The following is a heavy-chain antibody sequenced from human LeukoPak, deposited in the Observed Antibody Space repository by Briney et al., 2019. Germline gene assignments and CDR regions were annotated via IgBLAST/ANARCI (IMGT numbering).Heavy chain of an antibody. D-gene: IGHD3-16*02. V-gene: IGHV1-8*01. J-gene: IGHJ4*02. Sequence: ASVKVSCKASGYTFTSYDINWVRQATGQGLEWMGWMNPNSGNTGYAQKFQGRVTMTTDTSTSTAYMELRSLRSDDTAVYYCARDSDSSIMITFGGVIPEDYWGQGTLVTVSS. CDR1: GYTFTSYD. CDR3: ARDSDSSIMITFGGVIPEDY. CDR2: MNPNSGNT.